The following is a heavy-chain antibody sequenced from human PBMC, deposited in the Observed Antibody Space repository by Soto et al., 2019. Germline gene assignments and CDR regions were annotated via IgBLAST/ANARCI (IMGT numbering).Heavy chain of an antibody. J-gene: IGHJ4*02. CDR3: AKERRRWIQLWHFDY. V-gene: IGHV3-30*18. Sequence: QVQLVESGGGVVQPGRSLRLSCAASGFTFSSYGMHWVRQAPGKGLEWVAVISYDGSNKYYADSVKGRFTISRDNSKNTMYLQMNSLRAEDTAVYYCAKERRRWIQLWHFDYWGQGTLVTVSS. CDR2: ISYDGSNK. D-gene: IGHD5-18*01. CDR1: GFTFSSYG.